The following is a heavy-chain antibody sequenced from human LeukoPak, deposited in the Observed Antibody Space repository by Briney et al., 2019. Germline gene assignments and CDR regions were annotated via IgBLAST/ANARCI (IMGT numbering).Heavy chain of an antibody. J-gene: IGHJ4*02. CDR2: IYYSGST. V-gene: IGHV4-39*07. CDR1: GGSISSSSYY. Sequence: SETLSLTCTVSGGSISSSSYYWGWIRQPPGKGLEWIGSIYYSGSTNYNPSLKSRVTISVDTSKNQFSLKLSSVTAADTAVYYCARGVADDSSGYYSLYYFDYWGQGTLVTVSS. D-gene: IGHD3-22*01. CDR3: ARGVADDSSGYYSLYYFDY.